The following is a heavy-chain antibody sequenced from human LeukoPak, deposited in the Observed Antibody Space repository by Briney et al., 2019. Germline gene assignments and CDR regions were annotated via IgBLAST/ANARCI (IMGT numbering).Heavy chain of an antibody. CDR1: GYTFTSYG. D-gene: IGHD5-12*01. CDR3: ARVGSGHSGYQRNSPAGRYDY. J-gene: IGHJ4*02. V-gene: IGHV1-18*01. CDR2: ISAYNGNT. Sequence: ASVKVSCKASGYTFTSYGISWVRQAPGPGLEWMGWISAYNGNTNYAQKLQGRVTMTTDTSTSTAYMELRSLTSDDTAVYYCARVGSGHSGYQRNSPAGRYDYWGQGTLVTVSS.